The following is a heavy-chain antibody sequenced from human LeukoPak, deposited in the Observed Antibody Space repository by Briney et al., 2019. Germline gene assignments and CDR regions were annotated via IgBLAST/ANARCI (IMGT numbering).Heavy chain of an antibody. J-gene: IGHJ4*02. CDR2: ISGSGGST. Sequence: GGSLRLSCAAFGFTFSSYAMSWVHQAPGKGLEWVSAISGSGGSTYYADSVKGRFTISRDNSKNTLYLQMNSLRAEDTAVYYCANGVVISNFDYWGQGTLVTVSS. CDR3: ANGVVISNFDY. V-gene: IGHV3-23*01. CDR1: GFTFSSYA. D-gene: IGHD3-3*01.